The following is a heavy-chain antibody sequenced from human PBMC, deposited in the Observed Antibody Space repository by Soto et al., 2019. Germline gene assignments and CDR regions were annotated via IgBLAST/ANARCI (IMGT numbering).Heavy chain of an antibody. V-gene: IGHV4-31*03. CDR2: ISYSGST. J-gene: IGHJ5*02. Sequence: HVQLQESGPGLVKPSQTLSITCTVSGGSISSGGYYWSWIRQHPGKGLEWIGYISYSGSTDYNPSLKSRVTISVDTSKNQLARKLSSVTAADTAVYYCARGAHYSSPFRWCDPWGQGTLVTGSS. CDR1: GGSISSGGYY. D-gene: IGHD6-13*01. CDR3: ARGAHYSSPFRWCDP.